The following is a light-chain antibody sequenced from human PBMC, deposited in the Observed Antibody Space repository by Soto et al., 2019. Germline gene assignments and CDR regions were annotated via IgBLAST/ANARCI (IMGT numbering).Light chain of an antibody. J-gene: IGKJ1*01. Sequence: GDTVTITCRASQSVDTFLAWYQQKPGKAPDLLISKASILRSGVPSRFSGSGSETEFTLTISSLQPDDFATYYCQQFNSRSRTFGQGTKV. CDR1: QSVDTF. V-gene: IGKV1-5*03. CDR2: KAS. CDR3: QQFNSRSRT.